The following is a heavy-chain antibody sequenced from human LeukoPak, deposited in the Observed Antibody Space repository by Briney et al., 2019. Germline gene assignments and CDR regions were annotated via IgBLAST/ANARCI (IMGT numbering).Heavy chain of an antibody. CDR3: ARETSQKGAHYMDV. V-gene: IGHV4-59*01. CDR2: IYYSGST. Sequence: SETLSLTCTVSGGSISSYYWSWIRQSPGKGLKWVGYIYYSGSTSYSPSLRSRVTISVDTSKNQFSLKLSSVPAADTAVYYCARETSQKGAHYMDVWGKGTTVTISS. D-gene: IGHD3-16*01. CDR1: GGSISSYY. J-gene: IGHJ6*03.